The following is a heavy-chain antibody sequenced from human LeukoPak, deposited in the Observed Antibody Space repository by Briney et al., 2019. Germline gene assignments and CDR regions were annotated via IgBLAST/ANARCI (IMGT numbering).Heavy chain of an antibody. Sequence: SQTLSLTCAISGDSVSSNSAAWDWVRQSPSRGLEWLGRTYYRSKWYNDYAVSVKSRITINPDTYKNQFSLQLNSVTPEDTAVYYCARGYSSGYWNWFDPWGQGTLVTVSS. CDR1: GDSVSSNSAA. D-gene: IGHD6-19*01. J-gene: IGHJ5*02. CDR3: ARGYSSGYWNWFDP. V-gene: IGHV6-1*01. CDR2: TYYRSKWYN.